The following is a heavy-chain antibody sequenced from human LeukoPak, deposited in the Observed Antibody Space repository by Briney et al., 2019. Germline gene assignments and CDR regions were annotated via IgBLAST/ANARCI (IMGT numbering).Heavy chain of an antibody. CDR1: GDSVSSNSAA. CDR3: AREPATAIPEDAFDI. CDR2: TYYRSKWYY. Sequence: SQTLSLTCAISGDSVSSNSAAWNWIRQSPSRGLEWLGGTYYRSKWYYDYALSVKSRITINPDTSKNQFSLQLNSVTPEDTAVYYCAREPATAIPEDAFDIWGQGTMVTVSS. D-gene: IGHD2-2*02. J-gene: IGHJ3*02. V-gene: IGHV6-1*01.